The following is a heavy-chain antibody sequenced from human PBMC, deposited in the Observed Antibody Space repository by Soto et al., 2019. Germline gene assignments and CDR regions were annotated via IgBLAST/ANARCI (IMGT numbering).Heavy chain of an antibody. CDR3: ARSGGWEHDAFDI. CDR1: GGAFSSYA. J-gene: IGHJ3*02. CDR2: IIPIFGTA. D-gene: IGHD1-26*01. V-gene: IGHV1-69*13. Sequence: ASVKVSCKASGGAFSSYAISWVRQAPGQGLEWMGGIIPIFGTANYAQKFQGRVTITADESTSTAYMELSSLRSEDTAVYYCARSGGWEHDAFDIWGRGTMVTVSS.